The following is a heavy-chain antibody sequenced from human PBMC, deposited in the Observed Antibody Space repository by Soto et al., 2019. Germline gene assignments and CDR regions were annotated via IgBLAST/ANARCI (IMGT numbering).Heavy chain of an antibody. J-gene: IGHJ4*02. Sequence: GASVKVSCKASGYTFTSYGISWVRQAPGQGLEWMGWISAYNGNTNYAQKLQGRVTMTTDTSTSTAYMELRSLRSDDTAVYYCARSSGSYLPSTIPFDYWGQGTLVTVSS. CDR2: ISAYNGNT. D-gene: IGHD1-26*01. CDR1: GYTFTSYG. CDR3: ARSSGSYLPSTIPFDY. V-gene: IGHV1-18*01.